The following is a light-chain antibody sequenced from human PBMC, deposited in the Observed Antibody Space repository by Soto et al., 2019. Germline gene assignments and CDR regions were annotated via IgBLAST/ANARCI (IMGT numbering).Light chain of an antibody. Sequence: EIVMSQSPATLSVSPGERVTLSCRASQSVSSNLAWFQQKPGQAPRLLIYGASTRATGIPARFSGSGSWTEFTLTISSLQSEDFAVYYCQQYNGWPRTFGQGTKVDI. J-gene: IGKJ1*01. CDR1: QSVSSN. CDR2: GAS. CDR3: QQYNGWPRT. V-gene: IGKV3-15*01.